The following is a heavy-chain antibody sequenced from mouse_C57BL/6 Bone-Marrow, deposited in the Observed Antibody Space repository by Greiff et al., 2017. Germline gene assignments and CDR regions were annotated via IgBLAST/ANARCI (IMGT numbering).Heavy chain of an antibody. CDR2: FHPYNDDT. CDR3: ARGGNCGGYYFDY. Sequence: VQLQQSGAELVKPGASVKMSCKASGYTFTNYPIEWLKQNHGKSLEWIGNFHPYNDDTTYNQKFKGKATLTLDKSSSTVYLELSRLTSDDSAVYYCARGGNCGGYYFDYWGQGTTLTVSS. V-gene: IGHV1-47*01. J-gene: IGHJ2*01. CDR1: GYTFTNYP. D-gene: IGHD1-1*02.